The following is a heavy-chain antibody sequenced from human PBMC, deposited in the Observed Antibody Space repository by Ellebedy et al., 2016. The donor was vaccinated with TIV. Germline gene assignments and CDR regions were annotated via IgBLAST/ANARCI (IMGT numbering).Heavy chain of an antibody. V-gene: IGHV3-23*01. D-gene: IGHD3-10*02. CDR3: ASSRYHYYVGNTIFAY. Sequence: PGGSLRLSCAASGFTFSSYAASWVRQAPGKGLEWVAGLNANGVVIAYADSVNGRSTISRDNSKNTLYLQMKSLRPEDTAVYYCASSRYHYYVGNTIFAYWGQGTLVTVSS. CDR2: LNANGVVI. J-gene: IGHJ4*02. CDR1: GFTFSSYA.